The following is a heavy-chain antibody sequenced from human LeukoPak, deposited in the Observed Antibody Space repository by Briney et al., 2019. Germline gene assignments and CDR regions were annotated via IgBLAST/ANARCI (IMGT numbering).Heavy chain of an antibody. J-gene: IGHJ4*02. V-gene: IGHV1-18*01. CDR3: ARGPLAEGSTGSYFDH. CDR2: ISAYNGNT. CDR1: GYAFSSYA. D-gene: IGHD1-26*01. Sequence: ASVKVSCKASGYAFSSYAISWVRQAPGQGLEWMGWISAYNGNTNYAQKVQGRVTMTTDTSTSTAYMDLRSLRSDDTAVYYCARGPLAEGSTGSYFDHWGQGTLVTVSS.